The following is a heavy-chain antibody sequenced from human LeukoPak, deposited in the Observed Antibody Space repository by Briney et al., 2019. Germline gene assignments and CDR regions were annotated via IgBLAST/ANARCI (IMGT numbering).Heavy chain of an antibody. V-gene: IGHV1-69*05. CDR2: IIPIFGTA. D-gene: IGHD4-17*01. CDR1: GGTFSSYA. Sequence: SVKVSCKASGGTFSSYAISWVRQASGQGLEWMGGIIPIFGTANYAQKFQGRVTLTTDESTSTAYMELSSLRSEDTAVYYCARAGEQIGYYFDYWGQGTLVTVSS. CDR3: ARAGEQIGYYFDY. J-gene: IGHJ4*02.